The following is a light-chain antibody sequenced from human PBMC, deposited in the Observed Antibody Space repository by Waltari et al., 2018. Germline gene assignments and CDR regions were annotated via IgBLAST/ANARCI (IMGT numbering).Light chain of an antibody. Sequence: QSGLAQPASASGSPGQSLTITCPGPSSDVGNYHLVSGYQQRPGKAPRLLIYEVTKRAPGTSDRFSASKSGNTASLSISGLQAQEDEADYYCCSYVGLGTYVFGTGTKVTV. V-gene: IGLV2-23*02. CDR1: SSDVGNYHL. CDR3: CSYVGLGTYV. CDR2: EVT. J-gene: IGLJ1*01.